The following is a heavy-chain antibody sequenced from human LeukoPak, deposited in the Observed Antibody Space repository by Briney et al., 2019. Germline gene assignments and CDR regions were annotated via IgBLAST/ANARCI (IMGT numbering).Heavy chain of an antibody. Sequence: GASVKVSCKASGGTFSSYAISWVRQAPGQGLEWMGGIIPIFGTANYAQKFQGRVTITADESTSTAYMELSSLRSEDTAVYYCARATWRIAVAGTAWFDPWGQGTLVTVSS. J-gene: IGHJ5*02. V-gene: IGHV1-69*13. CDR1: GGTFSSYA. CDR2: IIPIFGTA. CDR3: ARATWRIAVAGTAWFDP. D-gene: IGHD6-19*01.